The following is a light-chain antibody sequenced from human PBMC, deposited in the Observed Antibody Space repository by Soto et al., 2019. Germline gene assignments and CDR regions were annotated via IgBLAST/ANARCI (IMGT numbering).Light chain of an antibody. CDR1: QSISSSY. Sequence: EIVLTQSPGTLSLSPGERATLSSRASQSISSSYLAWYQQKPGQAPRLLIYPASSRATGIPDRFSGSGSGRDFTLTISRLEPEDFAVYYCQQSGSSSYTFGQGTQLDI. CDR3: QQSGSSSYT. V-gene: IGKV3-20*01. CDR2: PAS. J-gene: IGKJ2*01.